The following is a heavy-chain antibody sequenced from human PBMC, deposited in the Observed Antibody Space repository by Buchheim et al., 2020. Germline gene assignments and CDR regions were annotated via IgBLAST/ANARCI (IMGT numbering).Heavy chain of an antibody. V-gene: IGHV3-30*03. J-gene: IGHJ2*01. CDR3: ARSPAGEYWYFDL. CDR1: GFTFSSYG. Sequence: QVQLVESGGGVVQPGRSLRLSCAASGFTFSSYGMHWVRQAPGKGLEWVAVISYDGSNKYYADSVKGRFTISRVNSKNTLYLQMNSLRAEDTAVYYCARSPAGEYWYFDLWGRGTL. CDR2: ISYDGSNK. D-gene: IGHD2-21*01.